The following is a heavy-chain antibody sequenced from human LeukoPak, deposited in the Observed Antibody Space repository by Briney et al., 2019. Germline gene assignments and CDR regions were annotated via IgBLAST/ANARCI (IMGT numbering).Heavy chain of an antibody. V-gene: IGHV1-69*13. CDR3: ARGGWVREGYYGSGSYYKRSYFDL. D-gene: IGHD3-10*01. Sequence: SVKVSCKASGGTFSSYAISWVRQAPGQGLEWMGGIIPIFGTANYAQKFQGRVTITADESTSTAYMELSSLRSEDTAVYYCARGGWVREGYYGSGSYYKRSYFDLWGRGTLVTVSS. J-gene: IGHJ2*01. CDR2: IIPIFGTA. CDR1: GGTFSSYA.